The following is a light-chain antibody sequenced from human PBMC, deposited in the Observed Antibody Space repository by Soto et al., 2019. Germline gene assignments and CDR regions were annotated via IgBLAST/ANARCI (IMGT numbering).Light chain of an antibody. V-gene: IGLV2-14*01. CDR3: NSYTSSSTPYVV. J-gene: IGLJ2*01. CDR1: SSDVGGYNY. CDR2: EVS. Sequence: QSVLTQPASVSGSPGQWITISCTGTSSDVGGYNYVSWYQQHPGKAPKLMIYEVSNRPSGVSNRFSGSKSGNTASLTISGLQAEDEADYYCNSYTSSSTPYVVFGGGTQVTVL.